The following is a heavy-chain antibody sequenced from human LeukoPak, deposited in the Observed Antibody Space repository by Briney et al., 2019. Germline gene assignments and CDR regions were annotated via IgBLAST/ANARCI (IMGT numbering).Heavy chain of an antibody. D-gene: IGHD3-22*01. CDR3: AREREGYDSSGYFEN. CDR2: MNPNSGNT. CDR1: GYTFTSYD. J-gene: IGHJ4*02. V-gene: IGHV1-8*02. Sequence: ASVKVSCKASGYTFTSYDINWVRQATGQGLEWMGWMNPNSGNTGYAQKLQGRVTMTTDTSTSTAYMELRSLRSDDTAVYYCAREREGYDSSGYFENWGQGTLVTVSS.